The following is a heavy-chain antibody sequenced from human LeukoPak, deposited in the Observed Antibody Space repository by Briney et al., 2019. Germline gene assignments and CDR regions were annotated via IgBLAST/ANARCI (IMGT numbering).Heavy chain of an antibody. J-gene: IGHJ3*02. Sequence: PGRSLRLSCAASGFTFDDYAMHWVRHAPGKGLEWVSGISWNSGSIGYADSVKGRFTISRDNAKNSLYLQMNSLRAEDTALYYCAKDGRGYAFDIWGQGTMVTVSS. CDR3: AKDGRGYAFDI. CDR2: ISWNSGSI. V-gene: IGHV3-9*01. CDR1: GFTFDDYA. D-gene: IGHD3-10*01.